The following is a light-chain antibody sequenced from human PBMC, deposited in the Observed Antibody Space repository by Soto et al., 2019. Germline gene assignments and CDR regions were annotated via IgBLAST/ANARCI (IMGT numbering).Light chain of an antibody. CDR3: QKYGAFELT. CDR1: QSIYGNY. V-gene: IGKV3-20*01. Sequence: EIVLTQSPGTLSLSPGERVTLSCRASQSIYGNYFAWYQQKPGQPPRLLIYGASNRATGIPDRFSGSGSGTDFTITISRLEPEDFAVYFCQKYGAFELTFGGGNNVEIK. J-gene: IGKJ4*01. CDR2: GAS.